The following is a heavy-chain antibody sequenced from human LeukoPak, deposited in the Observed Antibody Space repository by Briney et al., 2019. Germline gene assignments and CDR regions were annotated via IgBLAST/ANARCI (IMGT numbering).Heavy chain of an antibody. Sequence: GGSLRLSCAASGFTFSSYEMNWVRQAPGKGLEWVSYISSSGSTIYYADSVKGRFTISRDNAKNSLYLQMNSLRAEDTAVYYCARIAAAGTCVDYWGQGTLVTVSS. CDR2: ISSSGSTI. J-gene: IGHJ4*02. CDR3: ARIAAAGTCVDY. V-gene: IGHV3-48*03. CDR1: GFTFSSYE. D-gene: IGHD6-13*01.